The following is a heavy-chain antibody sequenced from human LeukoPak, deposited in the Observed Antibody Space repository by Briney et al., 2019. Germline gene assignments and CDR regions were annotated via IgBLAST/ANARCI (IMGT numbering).Heavy chain of an antibody. Sequence: SETLSLTCAVSGGSISSGGYSWSWIRQPPGRGLEWIGYIYHSGSTYYNPSLKSRVTISVDRSKNQFSLKLSSVTAADTAVYYCARGYGSGSNDAFDIWGQGTMVTVSS. J-gene: IGHJ3*02. D-gene: IGHD3-10*01. V-gene: IGHV4-30-2*01. CDR1: GGSISSGGYS. CDR3: ARGYGSGSNDAFDI. CDR2: IYHSGST.